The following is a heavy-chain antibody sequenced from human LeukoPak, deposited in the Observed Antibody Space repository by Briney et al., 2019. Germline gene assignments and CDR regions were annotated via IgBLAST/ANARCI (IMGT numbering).Heavy chain of an antibody. D-gene: IGHD5-12*01. CDR2: ISHDGRRK. CDR3: ARDPSFSRGFNFVLSS. CDR1: GFTFDTYS. Sequence: GGSLRLSCAASGFTFDTYSFHWVRQAPGGGLDWVALISHDGRRKYYGDAVKGRFTISRDDSKNTLSMQMSSLRTEDSSVYYCARDPSFSRGFNFVLSSWGQGTLVTVSS. V-gene: IGHV3-30*04. J-gene: IGHJ5*02.